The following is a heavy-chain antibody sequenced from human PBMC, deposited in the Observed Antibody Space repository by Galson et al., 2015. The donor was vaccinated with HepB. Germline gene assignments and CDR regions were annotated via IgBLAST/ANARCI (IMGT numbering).Heavy chain of an antibody. CDR2: INKDGGEK. CDR1: GFKFKNYW. Sequence: LRLSCAVSGFKFKNYWTTWVRQAPGKGLEWVASINKDGGEKYVVDSVKGRVTISRDNAKNSVYLQMNSLRFDETAVYYCARGHYGMDVWGQGTTVTVS. J-gene: IGHJ6*02. V-gene: IGHV3-7*03. CDR3: ARGHYGMDV.